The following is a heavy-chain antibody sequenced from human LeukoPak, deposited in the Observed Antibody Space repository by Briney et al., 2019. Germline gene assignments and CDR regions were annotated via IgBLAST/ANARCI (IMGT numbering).Heavy chain of an antibody. J-gene: IGHJ4*02. CDR1: GGSISSYY. Sequence: SETLSLTCTVSGGSISSYYWSWIRQPPGKGLEWIGYIYYSGSTNYNPSLKSRVTISVDTSKNQFSLKLSSVTAADTAVYYCTRTDSSSAIDYWGQGTLVAVSS. CDR2: IYYSGST. D-gene: IGHD6-6*01. CDR3: TRTDSSSAIDY. V-gene: IGHV4-59*01.